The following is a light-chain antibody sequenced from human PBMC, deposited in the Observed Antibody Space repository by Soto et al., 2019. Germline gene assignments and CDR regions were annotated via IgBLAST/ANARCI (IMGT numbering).Light chain of an antibody. CDR3: QQFGDSLIT. CDR2: GPS. CDR1: QSITSSF. J-gene: IGKJ5*01. Sequence: EIVLTQSPGTLSLSPGERATLSCRASQSITSSFLAWYQQKPGQAPRLLISGPSSRATGIPERFSASGSGTDFTLTISRLEPEDFAVYYCQQFGDSLITFGQGTRLEIK. V-gene: IGKV3-20*01.